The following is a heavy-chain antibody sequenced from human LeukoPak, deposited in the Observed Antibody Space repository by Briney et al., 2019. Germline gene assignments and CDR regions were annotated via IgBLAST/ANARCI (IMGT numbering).Heavy chain of an antibody. CDR2: IKSKTDGGTT. Sequence: GGSLRLSCAASGITFSNAWMSWVRQAPGKGLEWVDRIKSKTDGGTTDYAAPVKGRFTISRDDSKNTLYLQMNSLKTEDTAVYYCTTEFKILYALHWGQGTLVTVSS. CDR1: GITFSNAW. V-gene: IGHV3-15*01. D-gene: IGHD2-8*01. J-gene: IGHJ4*02. CDR3: TTEFKILYALH.